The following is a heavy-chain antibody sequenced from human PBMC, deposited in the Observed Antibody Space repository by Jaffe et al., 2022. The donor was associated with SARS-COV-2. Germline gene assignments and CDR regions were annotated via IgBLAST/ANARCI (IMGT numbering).Heavy chain of an antibody. CDR3: TTDLGRWGMDV. CDR2: IKNKIDGGTT. J-gene: IGHJ6*02. CDR1: GLTFINAW. Sequence: EVQLVESGGGLVKPGGSLRLSCDASGLTFINAWMSWVRQAPGKGLEWVGRIKNKIDGGTTDYAAPVKGRFSISRDDSKKTLYLQMNSLKTEDTGVYYCTTDLGRWGMDVWGRGTTVTVSS. V-gene: IGHV3-15*01. D-gene: IGHD4-17*01.